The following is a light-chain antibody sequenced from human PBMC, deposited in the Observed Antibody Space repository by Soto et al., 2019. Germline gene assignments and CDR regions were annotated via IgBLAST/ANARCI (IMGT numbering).Light chain of an antibody. CDR3: QQYSSYSS. CDR2: DAS. J-gene: IGKJ2*01. CDR1: QSISGW. V-gene: IGKV1-5*01. Sequence: MTQSPSTLSASVGDRVTITCRASQSISGWLAWYQQKPGKAPNLLISDASSLESGVPSRFSGSGSGTEFTLTISGLQPDDFATYYCQQYSSYSSFGQGTKVDIK.